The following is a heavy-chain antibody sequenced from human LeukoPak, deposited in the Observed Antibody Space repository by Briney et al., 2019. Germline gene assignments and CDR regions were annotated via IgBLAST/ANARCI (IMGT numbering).Heavy chain of an antibody. CDR3: ARGLFHYGSGSYYIFDY. Sequence: ASVKVSCKASGYTFTSYDINWVRQATGQGLEWMGWMNPNSGNTGYAQKFQGRVTMTRNTSISTAYMELSSLRSKDTAVYYCARGLFHYGSGSYYIFDYWGQGTLVTVSS. D-gene: IGHD3-10*01. CDR2: MNPNSGNT. V-gene: IGHV1-8*01. J-gene: IGHJ4*02. CDR1: GYTFTSYD.